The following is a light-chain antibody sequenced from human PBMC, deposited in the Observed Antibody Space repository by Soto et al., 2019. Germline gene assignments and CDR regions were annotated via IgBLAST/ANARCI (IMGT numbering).Light chain of an antibody. CDR2: KTS. CDR3: QQYANWPLT. CDR1: QSVGTN. J-gene: IGKJ4*01. Sequence: EVVMTQSPATVSVSPGERTSISCRASQSVGTNLGWYQQKPGQAPRLVISKTSTRATGVPARFSGSGSGTEFTLTISSLQSEDIAVYYRQQYANWPLTFGGGTKVDIK. V-gene: IGKV3-15*01.